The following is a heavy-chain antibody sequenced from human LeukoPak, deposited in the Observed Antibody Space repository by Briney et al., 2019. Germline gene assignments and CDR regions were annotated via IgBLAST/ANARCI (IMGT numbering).Heavy chain of an antibody. V-gene: IGHV3-48*03. D-gene: IGHD3-22*01. J-gene: IGHJ5*02. CDR1: GFTFSSYE. CDR2: ISSSGSTI. Sequence: PGGSLRLSCAASGFTFSSYEMNWVRQAPGKGLEWVSYISSSGSTIYYADSVKGRFTISRDNAKNSLYLQMNSLRAEDTAVYYCAKDQASGYYYNWFDPWGQGTLVTVSS. CDR3: AKDQASGYYYNWFDP.